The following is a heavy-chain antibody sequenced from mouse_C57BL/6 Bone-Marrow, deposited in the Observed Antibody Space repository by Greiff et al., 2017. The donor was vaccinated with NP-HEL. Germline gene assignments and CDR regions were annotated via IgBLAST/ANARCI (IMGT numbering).Heavy chain of an antibody. CDR3: ARAITTVADLYYFDY. V-gene: IGHV14-2*01. CDR1: GFNIKDYY. Sequence: VQLQQSGAELVKPGASVKLSCTASGFNIKDYYMHWVKQRTEQGLEWIGRIDPEDGETKYAPKFQGKATITADTSSNTAYLQLSSLTPEDTAVYYCARAITTVADLYYFDYWGQGTTLTVSS. CDR2: IDPEDGET. J-gene: IGHJ2*01. D-gene: IGHD1-1*01.